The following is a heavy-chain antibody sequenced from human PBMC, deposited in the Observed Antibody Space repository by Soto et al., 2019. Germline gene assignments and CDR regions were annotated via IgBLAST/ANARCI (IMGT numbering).Heavy chain of an antibody. CDR2: LYDVDGS. D-gene: IGHD1-1*01. J-gene: IGHJ3*01. CDR3: ATWHEREHAFDV. V-gene: IGHV3-53*01. CDR1: GLTISGKKY. Sequence: DVQLVESGGGWIHPGESLRLSCAAFGLTISGKKYVAWVRQAPGKGLEWVSALYDVDGSFYADSVTGRFTTSSDSSKTTVYLQMNDLRPDDTAVYYCATWHEREHAFDVWGQGTTVTISS.